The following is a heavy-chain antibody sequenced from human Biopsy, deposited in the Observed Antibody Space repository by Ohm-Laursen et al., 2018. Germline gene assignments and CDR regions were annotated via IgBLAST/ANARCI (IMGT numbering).Heavy chain of an antibody. CDR1: GGSLSGYY. J-gene: IGHJ4*02. D-gene: IGHD6-19*01. Sequence: SQTLSLTCAVYGGSLSGYYWSWIRQPPGKGLEWIGEINHSGSTNYNPSLKSRVTISVDTSKNQFSLKLSSVTAADMAVYYCARGRLRAVARFDYWGQGTLVTVSS. CDR2: INHSGST. V-gene: IGHV4-34*01. CDR3: ARGRLRAVARFDY.